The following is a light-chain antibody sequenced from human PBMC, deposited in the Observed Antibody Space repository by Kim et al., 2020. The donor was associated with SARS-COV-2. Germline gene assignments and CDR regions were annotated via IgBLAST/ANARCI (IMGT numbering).Light chain of an antibody. CDR2: GAS. CDR3: QQNSSTPVT. V-gene: IGKV1-39*01. CDR1: QNIYRY. Sequence: DIQMTQSPSSLSASIGDRVTTICRASQNIYRYLNWYQHKPGTAPKVLIYGASTLQTGVPSRFSGSGSGTQFTLTVSSLQPEDFALYYCQQNSSTPVTFGQGTRLEIK. J-gene: IGKJ5*01.